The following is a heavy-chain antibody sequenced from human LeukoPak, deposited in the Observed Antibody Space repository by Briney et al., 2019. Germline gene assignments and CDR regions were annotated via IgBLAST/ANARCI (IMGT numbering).Heavy chain of an antibody. J-gene: IGHJ4*02. CDR3: ARDLGYGDYVETDY. Sequence: SVKVSCKASGYTFTGYYMHWVRQAPGQGLEWMGGIIPIFGTANYAQKFQGRVTITADEYTSTAYMELSSLRSEDTAVYYCARDLGYGDYVETDYWGQGTLVTVSS. CDR2: IIPIFGTA. V-gene: IGHV1-69*13. D-gene: IGHD4-17*01. CDR1: GYTFTGYY.